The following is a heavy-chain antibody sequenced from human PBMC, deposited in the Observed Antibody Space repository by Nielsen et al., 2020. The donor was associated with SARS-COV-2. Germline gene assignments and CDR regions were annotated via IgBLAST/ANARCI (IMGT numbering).Heavy chain of an antibody. J-gene: IGHJ4*02. CDR1: GGTFSGYA. CDR3: ATNYYDGSAYYYDPLGFDY. Sequence: ASVKVSCKASGGTFSGYAVNWVRQAPGQGLEWMGRVIPVLGTANYAQKFQDRVTISADKSTSAAYMDLSSLRSEDTALYYCATNYYDGSAYYYDPLGFDYWGQGTLVTVSS. CDR2: VIPVLGTA. V-gene: IGHV1-69*04. D-gene: IGHD3-22*01.